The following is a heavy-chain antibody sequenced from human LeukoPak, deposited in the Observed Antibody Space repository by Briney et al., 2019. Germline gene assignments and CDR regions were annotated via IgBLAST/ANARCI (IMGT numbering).Heavy chain of an antibody. D-gene: IGHD6-19*01. Sequence: PGGSLRLSCAASGFTFSSYGMHWVRQAPGKGLEWVAFIWYDGNNKYYADSVKGRFTISRDDSKNTLYLQMNSLRAEDTAVYYCATEVGSGWSLQYWGQGTLVTVSS. V-gene: IGHV3-30*02. CDR2: IWYDGNNK. J-gene: IGHJ4*02. CDR3: ATEVGSGWSLQY. CDR1: GFTFSSYG.